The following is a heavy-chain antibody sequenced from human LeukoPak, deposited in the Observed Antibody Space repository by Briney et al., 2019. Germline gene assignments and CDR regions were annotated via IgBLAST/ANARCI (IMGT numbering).Heavy chain of an antibody. J-gene: IGHJ6*03. CDR2: IKQDGSEK. CDR3: ARDLPYGGYYMDV. V-gene: IGHV3-7*01. D-gene: IGHD3-16*01. Sequence: GGSLRLSCAASGFTFSSYWMSWVRQAPGKWLEWVANIKQDGSEKYYVDSVKGRFTISRDNAKNSLYLQMNSLRAEDTAVYYCARDLPYGGYYMDVWGKGTTVTVSS. CDR1: GFTFSSYW.